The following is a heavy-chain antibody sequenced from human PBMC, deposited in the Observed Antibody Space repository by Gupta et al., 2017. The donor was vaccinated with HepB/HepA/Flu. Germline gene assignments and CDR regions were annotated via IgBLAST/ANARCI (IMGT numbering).Heavy chain of an antibody. J-gene: IGHJ4*02. V-gene: IGHV3-9*01. CDR2: ISWNSGSI. CDR1: GFTFDDYA. Sequence: EVQLVESGGGLVQPGRSLRLSCAASGFTFDDYAMHWVRQAPGKGLEWVSGISWNSGSIGYADSVKGRFTISRDNAKNSLYLQMNSLRAEDTALYYCAKDFHLAAAGTSGNYWGQGTLVTVSS. D-gene: IGHD6-13*01. CDR3: AKDFHLAAAGTSGNY.